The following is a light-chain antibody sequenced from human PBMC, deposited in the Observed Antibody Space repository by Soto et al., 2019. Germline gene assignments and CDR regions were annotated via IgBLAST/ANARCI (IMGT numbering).Light chain of an antibody. CDR2: GAS. CDR1: QSVRSS. V-gene: IGKV3-20*01. Sequence: EIVLTQSPGTLSLSPGERATLSCRASQSVRSSLAWYQQKPGQAPRLLISGASTRATGIPARVSGSGSGTDFTLTISRLEPEDFAVYFCQQYGSSPLTFGGGTKVEIK. J-gene: IGKJ4*01. CDR3: QQYGSSPLT.